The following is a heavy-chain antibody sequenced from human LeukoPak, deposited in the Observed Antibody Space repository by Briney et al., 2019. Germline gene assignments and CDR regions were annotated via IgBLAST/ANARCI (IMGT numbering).Heavy chain of an antibody. CDR1: GFTISNNY. CDR2: IYSGGFT. D-gene: IGHD3-10*01. J-gene: IGHJ4*02. CDR3: AKDCETMALLFDY. Sequence: GGSLRLSCAASGFTISNNYIRWLRQAPGKGLEWVSHIYSGGFTQFAGSVRGRFTMSRDSSKNTLYLQMNSLRAEDTAVYYCAKDCETMALLFDYWGQGTLVTVSS. V-gene: IGHV3-66*01.